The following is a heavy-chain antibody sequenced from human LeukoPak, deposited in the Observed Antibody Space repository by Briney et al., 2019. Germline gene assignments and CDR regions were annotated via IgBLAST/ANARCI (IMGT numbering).Heavy chain of an antibody. D-gene: IGHD3-3*01. J-gene: IGHJ4*02. V-gene: IGHV3-21*01. CDR1: GFTVSTNY. CDR3: ARNTIFGVVIFDY. CDR2: ISSSSSYI. Sequence: PGGSLRLSCAASGFTVSTNYMSWVRQAPGKGLEWVSSISSSSSYIYYADSVKGRFTISRDNAKNSLYLQMNSLRAEDTAVYYCARNTIFGVVIFDYWGQGTLVTVSS.